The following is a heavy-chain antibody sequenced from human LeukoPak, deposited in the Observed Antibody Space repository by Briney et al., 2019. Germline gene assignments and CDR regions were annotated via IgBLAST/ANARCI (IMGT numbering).Heavy chain of an antibody. D-gene: IGHD1-26*01. J-gene: IGHJ4*02. CDR1: GYTFTSYY. CDR3: AREGRVGALGY. V-gene: IGHV1-46*01. CDR2: INPSGGST. Sequence: ASVKVSRKAFGYTFTSYYMHWVRQVPGQGLEWMGIINPSGGSTSYAQKFQGRVTMTRDTSTSTVYVELSSLRSEDTAVYYCAREGRVGALGYWGQGTLVTVSS.